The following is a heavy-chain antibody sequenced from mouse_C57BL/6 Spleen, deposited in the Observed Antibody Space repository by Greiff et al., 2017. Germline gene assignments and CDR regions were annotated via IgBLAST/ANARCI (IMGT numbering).Heavy chain of an antibody. V-gene: IGHV5-17*01. J-gene: IGHJ2*01. CDR2: ISSGSSTI. D-gene: IGHD4-1*01. CDR1: GFTFSDYG. Sequence: EVKLVESGGGLVKPGGSLKLSCAASGFTFSDYGMHWVRQAPEKGLEWVAYISSGSSTIYYADTVKGRFTISRDNAKNTLFLQMTSLRSEETAMYYCATYWDVGGLDYWGQGTTLTVSS. CDR3: ATYWDVGGLDY.